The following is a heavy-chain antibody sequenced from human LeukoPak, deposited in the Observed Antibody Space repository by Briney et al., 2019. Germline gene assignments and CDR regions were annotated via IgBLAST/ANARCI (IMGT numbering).Heavy chain of an antibody. J-gene: IGHJ4*02. D-gene: IGHD3-10*01. CDR1: GFTFSSYG. V-gene: IGHV3-30*18. Sequence: PGRSLRLSCAASGFTFSSYGMHWVRQAPGKGLEWVAVISYDGSNKYYADSVKGRFTISRDNSKNTLYLQMNSLRAEDTAVYYCAKDLSSGMVRGVGITGDYWGQGTLVTVSS. CDR3: AKDLSSGMVRGVGITGDY. CDR2: ISYDGSNK.